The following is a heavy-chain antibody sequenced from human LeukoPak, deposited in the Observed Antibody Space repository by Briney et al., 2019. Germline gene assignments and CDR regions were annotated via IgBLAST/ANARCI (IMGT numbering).Heavy chain of an antibody. CDR3: ARDWPEEYGSGSYYFDY. Sequence: GGSLRLSCAASGFTVSSNYMSWVRQAPGKGLEWVSVIYSGGSTYYADSVKGRFTISRDNSKNTLYLQMNSLRAEDTAVYYCARDWPEEYGSGSYYFDYWGQGTLVTVSS. CDR2: IYSGGST. D-gene: IGHD3-10*01. CDR1: GFTVSSNY. J-gene: IGHJ4*02. V-gene: IGHV3-53*01.